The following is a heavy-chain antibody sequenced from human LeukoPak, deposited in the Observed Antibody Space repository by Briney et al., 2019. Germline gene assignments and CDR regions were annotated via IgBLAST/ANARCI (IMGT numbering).Heavy chain of an antibody. Sequence: PSQTLSLTCTVSGGSIGSGSHYWGWIRQPAGKGLEWIGGVYAGGRTNYNPSLKSRVTISVDTSKNQFSLKLSSVTAADTAVYYCARRLRGSSWYANWGQGTLVTVSS. CDR2: VYAGGRT. V-gene: IGHV4-61*02. CDR3: ARRLRGSSWYAN. CDR1: GGSIGSGSHY. D-gene: IGHD6-13*01. J-gene: IGHJ4*02.